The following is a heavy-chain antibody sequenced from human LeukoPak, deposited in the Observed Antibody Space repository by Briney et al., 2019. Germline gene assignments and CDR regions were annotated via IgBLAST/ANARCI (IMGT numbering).Heavy chain of an antibody. CDR3: ARPDSSSWHFDY. J-gene: IGHJ4*02. V-gene: IGHV5-51*01. D-gene: IGHD6-13*01. CDR1: GYSFTNYW. CDR2: IYPDDSDA. Sequence: GESLKISCKASGYSFTNYWIGWVRQMPGKGLEWMGIIYPDDSDARHSPSFQGQVTISADKSISTAYLQWSSLKASDTAIYFCARPDSSSWHFDYWAREPWSPSPQ.